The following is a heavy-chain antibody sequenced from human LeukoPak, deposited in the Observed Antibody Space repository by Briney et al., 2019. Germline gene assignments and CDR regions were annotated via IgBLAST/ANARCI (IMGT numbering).Heavy chain of an antibody. J-gene: IGHJ6*03. Sequence: EASVKVSCKASGYTFTSYYIHWARQAPGQGLEWMGMINPSGGSTSDAQKFQGRVTITADESTSTAYMELSSLRSEDTAVYYCARGDILLWFGDQKYYYMDVWGKGTTVTVSS. CDR2: INPSGGST. V-gene: IGHV1-46*01. D-gene: IGHD3-10*01. CDR1: GYTFTSYY. CDR3: ARGDILLWFGDQKYYYMDV.